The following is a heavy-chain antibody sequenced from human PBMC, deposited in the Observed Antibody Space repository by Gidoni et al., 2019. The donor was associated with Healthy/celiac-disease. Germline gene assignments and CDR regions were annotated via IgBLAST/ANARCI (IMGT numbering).Heavy chain of an antibody. CDR3: AHPRLVGGWPDFDY. V-gene: IGHV2-5*02. CDR1: GFSLSTSGVG. J-gene: IGHJ4*02. D-gene: IGHD3-10*01. CDR2: IYWDEDK. Sequence: QITLKESGPTLVNPTQPLTLTCTFSGFSLSTSGVGVGWIRQPPGKALEWLALIYWDEDKRYSPSLKSRRTITKDTSKNQVVLTMTNMDPVDTATYYCAHPRLVGGWPDFDYWGQGTLVTVSS.